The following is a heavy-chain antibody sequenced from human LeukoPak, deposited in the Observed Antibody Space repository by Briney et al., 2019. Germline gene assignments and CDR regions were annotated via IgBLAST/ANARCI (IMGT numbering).Heavy chain of an antibody. V-gene: IGHV4-38-2*02. J-gene: IGHJ3*02. Sequence: PSETLSLTCTFSGYSISSGYYWGWIRQPPGKGLEWIGSIYHSGSTYYNPSLKSRVTISVDTSKNQFSLKLSSVTAADTAVYYCARATYTTPIVGDDAFDIWGQGTMVTVSS. CDR3: ARATYTTPIVGDDAFDI. D-gene: IGHD1-26*01. CDR1: GYSISSGYY. CDR2: IYHSGST.